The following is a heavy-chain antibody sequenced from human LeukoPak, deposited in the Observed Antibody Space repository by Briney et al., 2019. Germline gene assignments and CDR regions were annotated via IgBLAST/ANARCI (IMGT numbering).Heavy chain of an antibody. V-gene: IGHV4-39*01. J-gene: IGHJ4*02. Sequence: SETLSLTCTVSGGSISSSSYYWGWIPQPPGKGLEWIVRIYFSGGTSYNPSLKSRVTISVYTAKNQSTLNLSTVTAADTAVYYCSRHDIRAAGPAPLFDYCGQGTLVTVSS. CDR2: IYFSGGT. CDR3: SRHDIRAAGPAPLFDY. CDR1: GGSISSSSYY. D-gene: IGHD6-13*01.